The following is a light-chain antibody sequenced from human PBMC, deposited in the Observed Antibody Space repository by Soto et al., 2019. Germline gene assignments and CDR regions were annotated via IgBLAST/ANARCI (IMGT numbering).Light chain of an antibody. CDR3: QVWDSSSDDVI. Sequence: SYELTQPPSVSVAPGTTATITCGGNDIGSKRVHWYNQKPGQAPVLVIFYDRERPSGIPERFSGSNSGNTATLTISRVEAGDEADYYCQVWDSSSDDVIFGGGTKVTVL. V-gene: IGLV3-21*04. CDR1: DIGSKR. CDR2: YDR. J-gene: IGLJ2*01.